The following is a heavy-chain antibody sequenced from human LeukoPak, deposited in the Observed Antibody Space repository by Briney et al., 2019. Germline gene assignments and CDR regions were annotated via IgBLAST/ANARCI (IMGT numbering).Heavy chain of an antibody. CDR3: ARDRPYYFDC. Sequence: LPGGSLRLSCAASGFTVSSNYMSWVRQAPGKGLEWVSVTYSGGSTYYADSVKGRFTISRDNSKNTLFLQINSLRAEDTAVYYCARDRPYYFDCWGQGTLVTVSS. V-gene: IGHV3-53*01. CDR1: GFTVSSNY. J-gene: IGHJ4*02. CDR2: TYSGGST.